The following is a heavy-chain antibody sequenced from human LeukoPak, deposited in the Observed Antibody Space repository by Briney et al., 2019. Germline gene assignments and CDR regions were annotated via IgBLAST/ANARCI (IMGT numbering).Heavy chain of an antibody. CDR2: ISSSSSYI. D-gene: IGHD1-26*01. Sequence: PGGSLRLSCAASGFTFSSYGMNWVRQAPGKGLEWVSSISSSSSYIYYANSVKGRFTISRDNAKKSLYLQMNSLRVEDTGVYYCASWGEGALDNWGQGTLVTVSS. J-gene: IGHJ4*02. CDR1: GFTFSSYG. V-gene: IGHV3-21*01. CDR3: ASWGEGALDN.